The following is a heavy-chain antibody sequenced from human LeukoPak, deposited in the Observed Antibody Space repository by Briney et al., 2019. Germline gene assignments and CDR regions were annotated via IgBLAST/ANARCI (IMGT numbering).Heavy chain of an antibody. CDR3: ARDLRPANL. V-gene: IGHV1-2*02. CDR2: IHPASSNT. J-gene: IGHJ4*02. Sequence: ASVKVSCKASGYTFTEHFIHWVRQAPGQGLQYMGWIHPASSNTVYAQMFHGRVTLARDTPAPTTYMELSGLRSDDTAVYYCARDLRPANLWGQGTLVTVSS. CDR1: GYTFTEHF. D-gene: IGHD1-7*01.